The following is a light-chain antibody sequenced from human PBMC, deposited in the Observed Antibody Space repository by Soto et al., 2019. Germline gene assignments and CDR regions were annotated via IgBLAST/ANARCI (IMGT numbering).Light chain of an antibody. CDR3: QQSYSTPRT. CDR2: AAS. Sequence: DLQKTQSPSSLSASVGDRVTITCRASQSISNYLNWYQQKPGKAPKLLMFAASSLQSGVPSRFSGGGSGTDFTLTISSLQPEYFATYYCQQSYSTPRTFGQGTKVEIK. J-gene: IGKJ1*01. CDR1: QSISNY. V-gene: IGKV1-39*01.